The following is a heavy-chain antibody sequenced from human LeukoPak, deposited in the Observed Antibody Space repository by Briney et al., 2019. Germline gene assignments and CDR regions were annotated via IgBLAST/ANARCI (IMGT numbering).Heavy chain of an antibody. Sequence: PGGSLRLSCAASGFTLSSYWMSWVRQAPGKGLEWVANIKQDGSEKYYVDSVKGRFTISRDNAKNSLYLQMNSLRAEDTALYYCARSGIAARPLDYWGQGTLVTVSS. J-gene: IGHJ4*02. D-gene: IGHD6-6*01. CDR2: IKQDGSEK. V-gene: IGHV3-7*01. CDR3: ARSGIAARPLDY. CDR1: GFTLSSYW.